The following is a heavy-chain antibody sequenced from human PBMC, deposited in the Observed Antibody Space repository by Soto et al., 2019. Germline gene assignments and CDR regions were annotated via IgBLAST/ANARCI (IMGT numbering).Heavy chain of an antibody. CDR1: GYTFTNYG. J-gene: IGHJ4*02. D-gene: IGHD5-12*01. CDR2: ISTYNGNT. Sequence: QVQLVQSGAEVKKPGASVKVSCKASGYTFTNYGITWVRQAPGQGLEWMGWISTYNGNTNYAQKPQGRVTMTTDTVTRTAYMELRSLGSDDTAVYYCARRGYSDYEGRYYFDSWGQGTLVTVSS. V-gene: IGHV1-18*01. CDR3: ARRGYSDYEGRYYFDS.